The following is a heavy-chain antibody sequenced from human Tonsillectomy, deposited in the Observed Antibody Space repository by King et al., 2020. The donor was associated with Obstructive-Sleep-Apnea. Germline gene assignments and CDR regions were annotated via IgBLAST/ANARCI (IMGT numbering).Heavy chain of an antibody. CDR1: GFSLSTSGMC. Sequence: TLKESGPALVKPTQTLTLTCTFSGFSLSTSGMCVSWIRQPPGKALEWLARIDWDDDKYYSTSLKTRLTISKDTSKNQVVLTMTNMDPVDTATYYCARTRAGWFGELLDGYHGMDVWGQGTTVTVSS. V-gene: IGHV2-70*11. J-gene: IGHJ6*02. D-gene: IGHD3-10*01. CDR2: IDWDDDK. CDR3: ARTRAGWFGELLDGYHGMDV.